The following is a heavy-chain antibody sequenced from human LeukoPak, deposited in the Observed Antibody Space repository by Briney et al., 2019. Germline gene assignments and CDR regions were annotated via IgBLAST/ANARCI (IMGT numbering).Heavy chain of an antibody. CDR3: ARVGTQYCTGGSCYNY. CDR1: GYTFTSYG. D-gene: IGHD2-15*01. Sequence: ASVKVSCKASGYTFTSYGISWVRQAPGQGLEWMGWISAYNGNTNYAQKLQGRVTMTTDTSTSTAYMELRSLRSDDTAVYYCARVGTQYCTGGSCYNYWGQGTLVTVSS. J-gene: IGHJ4*02. CDR2: ISAYNGNT. V-gene: IGHV1-18*01.